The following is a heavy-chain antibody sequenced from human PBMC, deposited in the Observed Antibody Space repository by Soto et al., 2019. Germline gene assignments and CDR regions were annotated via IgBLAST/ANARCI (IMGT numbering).Heavy chain of an antibody. CDR3: VQGRYPTMATPLDH. CDR2: ISWDSSTI. V-gene: IGHV3-9*01. J-gene: IGHJ4*02. D-gene: IGHD2-15*01. Sequence: EVQLVESGGGLVQPGRSLRLSCAASGFTFDNCGMHWVRQATGKGLEWVAGISWDSSTIGYADSVKGRFIISRDDAKNSLYLQRDSLRGEDTALYYCVQGRYPTMATPLDHWGQGTQVIVSS. CDR1: GFTFDNCG.